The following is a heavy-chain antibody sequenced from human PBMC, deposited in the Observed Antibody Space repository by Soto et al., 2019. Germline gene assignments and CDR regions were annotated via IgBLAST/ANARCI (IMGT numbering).Heavy chain of an antibody. CDR1: GFTFSSYG. CDR3: AKEGIEVAARSFYYYCYFMAV. D-gene: IGHD2-15*01. Sequence: GGSLRLSCAASGFTFSSYGMHWVRQAPGKGLEWVAVISYDGSNKYYADSVKGRFTISRDNSKNTLYLQMNSLRAEDTAVYYCAKEGIEVAARSFYYYCYFMAVWSKGTTVTVSS. CDR2: ISYDGSNK. J-gene: IGHJ6*03. V-gene: IGHV3-30*18.